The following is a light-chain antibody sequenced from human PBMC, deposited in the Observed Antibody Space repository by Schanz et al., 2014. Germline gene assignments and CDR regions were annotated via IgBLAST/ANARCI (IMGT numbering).Light chain of an antibody. V-gene: IGLV2-8*01. CDR2: EVS. CDR1: SSDVGGYNF. CDR3: CSYAGSYTLV. Sequence: QSALTQPPSASGSPGQSVTISCTGTSSDVGGYNFVSWYQQHPGKAPKLMIYEVSNRPSGVPDRFSGSKSGNTASLTISGLQAEDEADYYCCSYAGSYTLVFGGGTKVTVL. J-gene: IGLJ2*01.